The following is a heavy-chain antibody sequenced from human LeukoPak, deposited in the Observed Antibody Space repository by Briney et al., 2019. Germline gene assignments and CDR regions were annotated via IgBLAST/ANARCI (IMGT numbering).Heavy chain of an antibody. J-gene: IGHJ4*02. Sequence: ASVKVSCKASGYTFTSYDINWVQQATGQGLEWMGWMNPNSGNTGYAQKFQGRVTMTRNTSISTAYMELSSLRSEDTAVYYCARGPCIGGDCYSYYFDYWGQGTLVTVSS. CDR2: MNPNSGNT. V-gene: IGHV1-8*01. CDR1: GYTFTSYD. D-gene: IGHD2-21*02. CDR3: ARGPCIGGDCYSYYFDY.